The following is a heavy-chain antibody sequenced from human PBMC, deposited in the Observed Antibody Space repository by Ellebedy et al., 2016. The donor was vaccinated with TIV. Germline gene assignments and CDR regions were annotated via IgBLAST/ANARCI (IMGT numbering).Heavy chain of an antibody. J-gene: IGHJ4*02. CDR1: GFTFSDYY. CDR3: VRTGRPWFDY. CDR2: ISTSSSYT. D-gene: IGHD2-8*02. V-gene: IGHV3-11*06. Sequence: PGGSLRLSCVASGFTFSDYYMSWIRQAPGKGLELVSTISTSSSYTKCADSVKGRFTVSRDDAKNSLYLHMNSLKAEDTAVYYCVRTGRPWFDYWGQGTLVTVSS.